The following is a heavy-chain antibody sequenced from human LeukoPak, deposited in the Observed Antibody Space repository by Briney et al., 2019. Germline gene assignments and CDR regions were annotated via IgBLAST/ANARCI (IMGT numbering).Heavy chain of an antibody. CDR1: GDSISSSSSY. J-gene: IGHJ4*02. V-gene: IGHV4-39*07. D-gene: IGHD4-17*01. CDR3: ARNGDPFDY. CDR2: IYYSGNT. Sequence: SETLSLTCTVSGDSISSSSSYWGWIRQPPGKGLEWIGSIYYSGNTYYNPSLKSRVTISVDTSKNQFSLKLSSVTAADTAVYYCARNGDPFDYWGQGTLVTVSS.